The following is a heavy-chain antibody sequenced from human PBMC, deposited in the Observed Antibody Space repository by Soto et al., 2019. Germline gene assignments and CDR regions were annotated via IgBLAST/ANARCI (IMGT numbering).Heavy chain of an antibody. J-gene: IGHJ6*02. CDR3: RAPTVTTHDHYYGADV. V-gene: IGHV1-58*01. CDR1: GFTSSRSA. D-gene: IGHD4-17*01. CDR2: VVVGSGYT. Sequence: SVKVSCKSFGFTSSRSAVQWVRQARGQRLEWIGWVVVGSGYTNYAQKFQERVTISTDMPTSTVYMELSSLRSDDKGVDYCRAPTVTTHDHYYGADVWG.